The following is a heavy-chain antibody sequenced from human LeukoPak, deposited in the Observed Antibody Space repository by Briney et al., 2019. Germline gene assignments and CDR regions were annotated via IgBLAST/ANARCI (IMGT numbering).Heavy chain of an antibody. D-gene: IGHD4-11*01. J-gene: IGHJ4*02. CDR3: ARGSAVTANNFDF. V-gene: IGHV3-20*04. Sequence: GGSLRLSCAASGFTFDDYGMSWVRQAPGKGLEWVSGIDRNGDSTGYADSVEGRFTISRDNAKNSLYLQMDSLRAEDTAVYYCARGSAVTANNFDFWGQGTLVTVSS. CDR2: IDRNGDST. CDR1: GFTFDDYG.